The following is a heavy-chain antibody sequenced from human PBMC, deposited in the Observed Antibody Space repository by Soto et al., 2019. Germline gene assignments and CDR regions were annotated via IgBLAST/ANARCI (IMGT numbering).Heavy chain of an antibody. J-gene: IGHJ5*02. Sequence: NPSETLSLTCTVSGGSISSYYWSWIRQPPGKGLEWIGYIYYSGSTNYNPSLKSRVTISVDTSKNQFSLKLSSVTAADTAVYYCARTFSIFPAAISWFDPWGQGTLVTVSS. V-gene: IGHV4-59*01. CDR1: GGSISSYY. D-gene: IGHD2-2*02. CDR2: IYYSGST. CDR3: ARTFSIFPAAISWFDP.